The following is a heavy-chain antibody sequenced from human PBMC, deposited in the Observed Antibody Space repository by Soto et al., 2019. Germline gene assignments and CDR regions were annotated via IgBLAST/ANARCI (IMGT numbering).Heavy chain of an antibody. CDR3: AIFFFQAEDGIRDTVPVSAFLLNRSSDL. V-gene: IGHV3-66*01. CDR2: IYSGGST. J-gene: IGHJ2*01. Sequence: KGPEWVSVIYSGGSTYYADSVKGRCTISRDNSKNTVYLKMNSLRAEDTAVYYCAIFFFQAEDGIRDTVPVSAFLLNRSSDL. D-gene: IGHD2-15*01.